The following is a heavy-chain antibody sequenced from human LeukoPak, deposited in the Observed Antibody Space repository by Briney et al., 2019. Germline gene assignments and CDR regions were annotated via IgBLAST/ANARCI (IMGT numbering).Heavy chain of an antibody. J-gene: IGHJ5*02. Sequence: GGSLRLSCAASGFTFSSYGMHWVRQAPGKGLEWVSAISGSGGSTYYADSVKGRFTISRDNSKNTLYLQMNSLRAEDTAVYYCAKGVRGVGALNWFDPWGQGTLVTVSS. CDR3: AKGVRGVGALNWFDP. D-gene: IGHD1-26*01. CDR2: ISGSGGST. CDR1: GFTFSSYG. V-gene: IGHV3-23*01.